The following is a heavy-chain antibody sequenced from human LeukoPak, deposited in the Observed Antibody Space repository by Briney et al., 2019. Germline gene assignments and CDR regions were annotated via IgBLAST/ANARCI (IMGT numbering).Heavy chain of an antibody. Sequence: PSQTLSLTCTVSGGSISRGDYYWSWIRQPPGKGLEWMGYLYYSGSTYYNPSLKSRVTISVDTSKNQFSLKLSSVTAADTAVYYCARASRDLRFLEWGSPFDYWGQGTLVTVSS. V-gene: IGHV4-30-4*01. J-gene: IGHJ4*02. CDR3: ARASRDLRFLEWGSPFDY. D-gene: IGHD3-3*01. CDR2: LYYSGST. CDR1: GGSISRGDYY.